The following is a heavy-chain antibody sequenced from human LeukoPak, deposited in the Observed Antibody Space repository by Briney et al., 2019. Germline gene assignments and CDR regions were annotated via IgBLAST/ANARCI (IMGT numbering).Heavy chain of an antibody. Sequence: GESLKISWKGSGYNLISYWIGWVRQAPGKGLEWVSSISSSSSYIYYADSVKGRFTISRDNAKNSLYLQMNSLRAEDTAVYYCARDYYGSGSADYWGQGTLVTVSS. V-gene: IGHV3-21*01. CDR2: ISSSSSYI. D-gene: IGHD3-10*01. CDR1: GYNLISYW. J-gene: IGHJ4*02. CDR3: ARDYYGSGSADY.